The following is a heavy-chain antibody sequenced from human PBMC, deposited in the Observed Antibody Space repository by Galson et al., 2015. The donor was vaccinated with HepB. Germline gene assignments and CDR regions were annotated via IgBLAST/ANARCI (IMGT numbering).Heavy chain of an antibody. CDR3: ARLSKGGSGSYWGDWFDP. Sequence: SLRLSCAASGFTFSDHYMDWVRQAPGKGLEWVGRTRNKANSYTTEYAASVKGRFTISRDDSKNSVYLQMNRLKTEDTAVYYCARLSKGGSGSYWGDWFDPWGQGTLVTVSS. CDR2: TRNKANSYTT. V-gene: IGHV3-72*01. CDR1: GFTFSDHY. J-gene: IGHJ5*02. D-gene: IGHD3-10*01.